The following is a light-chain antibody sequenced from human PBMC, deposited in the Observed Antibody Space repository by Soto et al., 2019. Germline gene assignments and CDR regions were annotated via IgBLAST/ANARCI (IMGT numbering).Light chain of an antibody. Sequence: EIVLTQFPGTLSLSPGERATLSCRASQSVGSNYLAWYQQRPGQPPNLLIFGASHRAPDIPDRFSGSGSGTEFTLTISSLQPDDSATYYCQQYRGYWTFGQGTKVDIK. CDR2: GAS. CDR1: QSVGSNY. V-gene: IGKV3-20*01. J-gene: IGKJ1*01. CDR3: QQYRGYWT.